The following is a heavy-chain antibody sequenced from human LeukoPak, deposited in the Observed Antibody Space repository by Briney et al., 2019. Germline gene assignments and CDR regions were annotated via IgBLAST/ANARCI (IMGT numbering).Heavy chain of an antibody. CDR2: MNPNSGNT. J-gene: IGHJ4*02. CDR3: ARAVRRDSGGWRLDY. D-gene: IGHD2-15*01. CDR1: VYTFTSYD. Sequence: ASVKVSFKASVYTFTSYDINGVRQASGRGVEWVGWMNPNSGNTGYAHKFQGRVTMSRNTSISTAYMELSSLRSEDTAVYYCARAVRRDSGGWRLDYWGQGTLVTVSS. V-gene: IGHV1-8*01.